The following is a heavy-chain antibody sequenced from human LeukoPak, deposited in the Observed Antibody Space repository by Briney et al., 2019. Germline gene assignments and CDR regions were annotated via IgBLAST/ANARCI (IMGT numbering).Heavy chain of an antibody. V-gene: IGHV1-24*01. CDR1: GYTLTELS. Sequence: GASVKVSCKVSGYTLTELSMHWVRQAPGKGLEWMGGFDPEDGETIYAQKFQGRVTMTEDTSTDTAYMELSSLRSDDTAVYYCAREVLRYFDWLHRPSDAFDIWGQGTMVTVSS. CDR2: FDPEDGET. D-gene: IGHD3-9*01. CDR3: AREVLRYFDWLHRPSDAFDI. J-gene: IGHJ3*02.